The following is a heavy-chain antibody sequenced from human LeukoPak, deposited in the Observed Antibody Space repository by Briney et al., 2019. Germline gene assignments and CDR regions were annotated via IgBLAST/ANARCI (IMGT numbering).Heavy chain of an antibody. Sequence: ASVKVSCKASGYTFTSYGISWVRQAPGQGLEWMGWISAYNGNTNYAQKLQGRVTMTTDTSTSTAYMELRSLRSDDTAVYYCARDSYRGTAVASVDYWGQGTLVTVSS. CDR2: ISAYNGNT. CDR3: ARDSYRGTAVASVDY. CDR1: GYTFTSYG. V-gene: IGHV1-18*01. D-gene: IGHD6-19*01. J-gene: IGHJ4*02.